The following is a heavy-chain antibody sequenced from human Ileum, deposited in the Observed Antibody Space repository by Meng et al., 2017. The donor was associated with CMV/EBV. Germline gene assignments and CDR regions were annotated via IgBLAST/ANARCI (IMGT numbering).Heavy chain of an antibody. CDR3: ARTGASGYSYGHY. J-gene: IGHJ4*02. CDR2: SSYNGNT. D-gene: IGHD3-22*01. CDR1: GYTFTSYG. Sequence: ASVKVPRKTSGYTFTSYGISWVRLAPGQGLEWMGWSSYNGNTNYAQQFQGRVTMTTDTSTSTAYMELRRLRSDDTAVYYCARTGASGYSYGHYWGQGTLVTVSS. V-gene: IGHV1-18*01.